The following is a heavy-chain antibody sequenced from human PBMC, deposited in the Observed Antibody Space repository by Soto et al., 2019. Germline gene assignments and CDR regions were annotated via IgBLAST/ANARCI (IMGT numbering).Heavy chain of an antibody. CDR2: ISSNSRYI. J-gene: IGHJ2*01. V-gene: IGHV3-21*01. Sequence: EEQLVESGGGLVKPGGSLRLSCVASGFSLSSQSINWVRQAPGKGLEWVSSISSNSRYIYYVDSVKGRFTISRDNTKNSVSLQMNSLRAEDTAVYFCAREDFWYFDLWGRGALVTVSS. D-gene: IGHD3-3*01. CDR3: AREDFWYFDL. CDR1: GFSLSSQS.